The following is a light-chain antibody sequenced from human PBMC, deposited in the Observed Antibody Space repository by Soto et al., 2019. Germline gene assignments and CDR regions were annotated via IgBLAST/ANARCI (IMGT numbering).Light chain of an antibody. Sequence: QSALTQPASVSGSPGQPITISCTGTSSDIGAYNFVSWYQQHPGKAPKLMLYDVNIRPSGVSNRFSGSKSGNTASLTISGLQAEDEADYYCTSWTTSTTMIFGGETKLTVL. CDR2: DVN. CDR3: TSWTTSTTMI. J-gene: IGLJ2*01. V-gene: IGLV2-14*03. CDR1: SSDIGAYNF.